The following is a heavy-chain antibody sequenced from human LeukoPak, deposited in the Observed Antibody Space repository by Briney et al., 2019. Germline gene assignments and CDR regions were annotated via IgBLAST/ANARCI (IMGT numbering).Heavy chain of an antibody. D-gene: IGHD6-13*01. V-gene: IGHV4-59*08. CDR1: GGSFSNYY. CDR3: ARSLPRQHLVPHLDY. Sequence: SETLSLTCTVFGGSFSNYYWGWIRQSPGKGLEWIAYIYSSGDTNYNPSLKSRVTISVDTSKNQFSLKLSSVTAADTAVYYCARSLPRQHLVPHLDYWGQGTLVTVSS. J-gene: IGHJ4*02. CDR2: IYSSGDT.